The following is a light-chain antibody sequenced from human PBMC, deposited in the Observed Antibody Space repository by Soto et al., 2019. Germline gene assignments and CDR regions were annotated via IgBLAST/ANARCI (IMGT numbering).Light chain of an antibody. CDR2: DVD. J-gene: IGLJ1*01. V-gene: IGLV2-11*01. Sequence: QSVLTQPRSVSGSPGQSVTISCTGSSSDVGGYNYVSWYQQDPGKAPKVIIYDVDQRPSGVPDRFSGSRSDNTASLTISGLQAEDEADYYCCSYAGTFTYVFGTGTKVTV. CDR3: CSYAGTFTYV. CDR1: SSDVGGYNY.